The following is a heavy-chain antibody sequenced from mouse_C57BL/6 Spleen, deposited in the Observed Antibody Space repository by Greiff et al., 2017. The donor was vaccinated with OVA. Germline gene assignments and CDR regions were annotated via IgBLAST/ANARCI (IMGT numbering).Heavy chain of an antibody. D-gene: IGHD2-4*01. CDR3: ARYDYAGFDY. Sequence: VQLQQSGPELVKPGASVKISCKASGYTFTDYYMNWVKQSHGKSLEWIGDINPNNGGTSYNQKVKGKATLTVDKSSSTAYMELRSLTSEDSAVYYCARYDYAGFDYWGQGTTLTVSS. CDR1: GYTFTDYY. J-gene: IGHJ2*01. CDR2: INPNNGGT. V-gene: IGHV1-26*01.